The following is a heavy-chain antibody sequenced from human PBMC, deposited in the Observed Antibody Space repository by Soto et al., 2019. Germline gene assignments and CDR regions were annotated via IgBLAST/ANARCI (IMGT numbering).Heavy chain of an antibody. J-gene: IGHJ6*02. D-gene: IGHD3-22*01. CDR1: GYTFTAYC. V-gene: IGHV1-3*01. Sequence: QVQLVQSGAEVKKPGASVRVSCKASGYTFTAYCVQWVRQAPGQGLQWMGWINAGNGNTKYSQKFQGRVTITRDTSASTAYLELSSLRSEDTAVYFCARDFSLEVSSGYSDYYYYGMDVWGQGTTVTVSS. CDR3: ARDFSLEVSSGYSDYYYYGMDV. CDR2: INAGNGNT.